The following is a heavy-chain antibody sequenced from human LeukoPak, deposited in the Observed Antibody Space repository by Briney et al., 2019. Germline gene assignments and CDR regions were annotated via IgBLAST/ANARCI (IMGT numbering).Heavy chain of an antibody. CDR2: IYSGGST. V-gene: IGHV3-53*01. CDR1: GGSISSYY. CDR3: AREVSGSYAAANWFDP. J-gene: IGHJ5*02. Sequence: ETLSLTCTVSGGSISSYYWSWVRQAPGKGLEWVSVIYSGGSTYYADSVKGRFTISRDNSKNTLYLQMNSLRAEDTAVYYCAREVSGSYAAANWFDPWAREPWSPSPQ. D-gene: IGHD1-26*01.